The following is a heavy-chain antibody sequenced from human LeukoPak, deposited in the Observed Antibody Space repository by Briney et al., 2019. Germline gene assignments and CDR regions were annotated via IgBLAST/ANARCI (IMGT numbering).Heavy chain of an antibody. J-gene: IGHJ4*02. CDR3: ARGGTSSWPPRPFDY. Sequence: ASVKVSCKASGYTFTGYYMHWVRQAPGQGLEWMGWINPNSGSTNYAQKFQGRVTITADKSTSTAYMEVSSLRSEDTAVYYCARGGTSSWPPRPFDYWGQGTLVTVSS. V-gene: IGHV1-2*02. CDR1: GYTFTGYY. D-gene: IGHD6-13*01. CDR2: INPNSGST.